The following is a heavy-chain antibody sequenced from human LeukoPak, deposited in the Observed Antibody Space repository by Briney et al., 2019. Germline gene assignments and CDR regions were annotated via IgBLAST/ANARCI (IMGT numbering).Heavy chain of an antibody. CDR1: GFTFSSYE. CDR3: VRDQGGAVSY. D-gene: IGHD3-16*01. Sequence: GGSLRLSCAASGFTFSSYEMNWVRQAPGKGLEWVSYISSSGSTIYYADSVKGRFIISRDNAQDSLFLQMNSLRAEGTAVYYCVRDQGGAVSYWGQGTLVTVSS. CDR2: ISSSGSTI. J-gene: IGHJ4*02. V-gene: IGHV3-48*03.